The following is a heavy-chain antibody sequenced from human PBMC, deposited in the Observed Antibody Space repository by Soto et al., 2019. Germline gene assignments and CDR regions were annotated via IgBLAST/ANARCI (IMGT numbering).Heavy chain of an antibody. J-gene: IGHJ6*02. CDR2: IYYSGST. Sequence: SEALALSCAGAGRAISRYYGSWTRQPPGKGREWIGYIYYSGSTNYYPSLKSRDTISVDTSKNQLSLKLCSVTAADPAVYNCARVSSCGSTSCYSYCMEVWGPGTTVNVSS. CDR1: GRAISRYY. V-gene: IGHV4-59*01. D-gene: IGHD2-2*01. CDR3: ARVSSCGSTSCYSYCMEV.